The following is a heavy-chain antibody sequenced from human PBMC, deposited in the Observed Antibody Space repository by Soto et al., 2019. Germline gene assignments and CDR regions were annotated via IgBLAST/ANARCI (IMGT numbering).Heavy chain of an antibody. CDR2: IYYSGST. Sequence: SETLSLTCTVSGGSLSSSSYYWGWIRQPPGKGPEWIGSIYYSGSTYYNPSLKSRVTISVDTSKNQFSLKLSSVTAADTAVYYCARHYRRGYSHGYGYWGQGTQVTVSS. D-gene: IGHD5-18*01. CDR1: GGSLSSSSYY. CDR3: ARHYRRGYSHGYGY. V-gene: IGHV4-39*01. J-gene: IGHJ4*02.